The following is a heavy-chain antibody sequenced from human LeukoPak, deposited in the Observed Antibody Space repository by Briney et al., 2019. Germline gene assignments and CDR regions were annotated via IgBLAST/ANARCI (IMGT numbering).Heavy chain of an antibody. J-gene: IGHJ4*02. D-gene: IGHD3-10*01. V-gene: IGHV3-23*01. Sequence: GGSLRLSCAASGFTFSVYAMTWVRQAPGKGLEWVSGFSGTGGSTYYADSVKGRFTISRDNSKNTLSLQMNSLRAEDTAVYYCANFLLWFGGTYWGQGTLVTVSS. CDR3: ANFLLWFGGTY. CDR1: GFTFSVYA. CDR2: FSGTGGST.